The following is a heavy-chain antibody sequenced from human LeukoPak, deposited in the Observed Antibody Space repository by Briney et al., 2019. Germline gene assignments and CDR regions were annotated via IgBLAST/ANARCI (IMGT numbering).Heavy chain of an antibody. CDR2: IYYSGST. Sequence: SETLSLTCTVSGGSISSSSYYWGWIRQPPGKGLEWIGSIYYSGSTYYNPSLKSRVAISVDTSKNQFSLKLGSVTAADTAVYYCSRRPPGGYLDSYFDYWGQGTLVTVSS. V-gene: IGHV4-39*01. D-gene: IGHD3-10*01. CDR3: SRRPPGGYLDSYFDY. J-gene: IGHJ4*02. CDR1: GGSISSSSYY.